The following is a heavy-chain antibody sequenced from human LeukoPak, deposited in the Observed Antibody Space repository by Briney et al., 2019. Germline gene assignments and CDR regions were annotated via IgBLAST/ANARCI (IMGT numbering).Heavy chain of an antibody. CDR2: IYHSGST. J-gene: IGHJ3*02. V-gene: IGHV4-30-2*01. CDR3: ARVSSVVDDAFDI. D-gene: IGHD2-15*01. CDR1: GGSISSGGYS. Sequence: SETLSLTCAVSGGSISSGGYSWSWIRQPLGKGLGWIGYIYHSGSTYYNPSLKSRVTISVDRSKNQFSLKLSSVTAADTAVYYCARVSSVVDDAFDIWGQGTMVTVSS.